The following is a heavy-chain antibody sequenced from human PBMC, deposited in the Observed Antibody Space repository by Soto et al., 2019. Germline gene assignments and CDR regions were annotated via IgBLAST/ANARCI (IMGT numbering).Heavy chain of an antibody. CDR3: ARDLGYYASDGYFDS. Sequence: PGGSLRLSCAVSGFSFSDYYMSWIRQAPGEGLEWVSYISSSGGIIYYADSVKGRFTISRDNAKNSLYLQMNSLRAEDTAVYYCARDLGYYASDGYFDSWGQGTVVTVSS. J-gene: IGHJ5*01. D-gene: IGHD3-22*01. V-gene: IGHV3-11*01. CDR1: GFSFSDYY. CDR2: ISSSGGII.